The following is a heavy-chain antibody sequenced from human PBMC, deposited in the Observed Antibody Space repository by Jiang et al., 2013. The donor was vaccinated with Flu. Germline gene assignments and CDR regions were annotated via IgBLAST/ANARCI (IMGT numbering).Heavy chain of an antibody. D-gene: IGHD3-22*01. CDR2: IYWDDDK. V-gene: IGHV2-5*02. CDR1: GFSLSSSGVG. Sequence: KPTQTLTLTCTFSGFSLSSSGVGVGWIRQPPGKALEWLALIYWDDDKRYSPSLKSRLTITKDTSKNGVVLTMTNMDPVDTATYYCAHSSRNYYDGEDAFDIWGQGTMVTVSS. J-gene: IGHJ3*02. CDR3: AHSSRNYYDGEDAFDI.